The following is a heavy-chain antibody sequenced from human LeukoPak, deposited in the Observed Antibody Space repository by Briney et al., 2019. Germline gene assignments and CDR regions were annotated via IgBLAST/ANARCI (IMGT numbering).Heavy chain of an antibody. V-gene: IGHV4-39*02. Sequence: PSETLSLTCTVSGGSISSSSYYWGWIRQPPGKGLEWIGSIYYSWSTYYNPSLKSRVTISVDTSKNQFSLKLSSVTAADTAVYYCAREVGGYDSPFDYWGQGTLVTVSS. CDR1: GGSISSSSYY. D-gene: IGHD5-12*01. CDR3: AREVGGYDSPFDY. CDR2: IYYSWST. J-gene: IGHJ4*02.